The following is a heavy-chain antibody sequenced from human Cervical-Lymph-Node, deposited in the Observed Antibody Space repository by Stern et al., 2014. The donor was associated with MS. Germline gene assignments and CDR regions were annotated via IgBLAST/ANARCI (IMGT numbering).Heavy chain of an antibody. CDR2: ISSDGDSI. D-gene: IGHD1-26*01. J-gene: IGHJ4*02. CDR3: ARDRGGYSPFDS. Sequence: QVQLVQSGGDLVKPGGSLRLSCVASGFTFSDFYLNWIRQAPGKGLEWVSQISSDGDSIFYADSVEGRFTVSRDNAKNSLFLQMNNLRPDDTATYYCARDRGGYSPFDSWGQGTLVTVSS. CDR1: GFTFSDFY. V-gene: IGHV3-11*01.